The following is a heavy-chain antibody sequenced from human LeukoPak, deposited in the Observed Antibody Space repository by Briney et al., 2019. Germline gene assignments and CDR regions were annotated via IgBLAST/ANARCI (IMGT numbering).Heavy chain of an antibody. CDR3: ARDLDSSGWYNYYYGMDV. J-gene: IGHJ6*02. V-gene: IGHV7-4-1*02. CDR2: INTNTGNP. CDR1: GYTFTSYA. Sequence: GASVKVSCKASGYTFTSYAMNWVRQAPGQGLEWMGWINTNTGNPTYAQGFTGRFVFSLDTSVSTAYLQISSLKAEDTAVYYCARDLDSSGWYNYYYGMDVWGQGTTVTVSS. D-gene: IGHD6-19*01.